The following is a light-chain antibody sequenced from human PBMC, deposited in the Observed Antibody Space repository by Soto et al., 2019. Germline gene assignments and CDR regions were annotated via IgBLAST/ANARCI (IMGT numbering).Light chain of an antibody. V-gene: IGKV2-30*02. J-gene: IGKJ5*01. CDR1: QSLVHSDGIAY. CDR3: MQGTNWPIT. CDR2: KVS. Sequence: DVVMTQSPLSLPVTLGQPASISCRSNQSLVHSDGIAYFSWFQXRQGRSQRGXIYKVSNRDSGVPARFSGSGSGTDLAMKISRVEAEDVGVYYCMQGTNWPITFGQGTRLEIK.